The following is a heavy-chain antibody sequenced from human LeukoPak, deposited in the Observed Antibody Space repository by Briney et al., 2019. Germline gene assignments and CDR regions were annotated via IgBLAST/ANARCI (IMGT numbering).Heavy chain of an antibody. V-gene: IGHV4-34*01. CDR2: INHSGST. J-gene: IGHJ4*02. CDR3: ARGRIAVAGIED. CDR1: GGSFSGYY. Sequence: SETLSLTCAVYGGSFSGYYWSWIRQPPGKGLEWIEEINHSGSTNYNPSLKSRVTISVDTSKNQFSLKLSSVTAADTAVYYCARGRIAVAGIEDWGQGTLVTVSS. D-gene: IGHD6-19*01.